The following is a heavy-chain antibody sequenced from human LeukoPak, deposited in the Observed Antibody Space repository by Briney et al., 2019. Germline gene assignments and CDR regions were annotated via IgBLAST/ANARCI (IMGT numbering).Heavy chain of an antibody. V-gene: IGHV3-21*04. CDR1: RFTFSSYS. CDR2: ISSSSSYI. CDR3: ATRIF. D-gene: IGHD3-3*02. Sequence: GGSLRLSCAASRFTFSSYSMNWVRQAPGKGLEWVSSISSSSSYIYYADSVKGRFTISRDISKNTLYLQMNALRAEDTAVYYCATRIFWGQGTLVTVSS. J-gene: IGHJ4*02.